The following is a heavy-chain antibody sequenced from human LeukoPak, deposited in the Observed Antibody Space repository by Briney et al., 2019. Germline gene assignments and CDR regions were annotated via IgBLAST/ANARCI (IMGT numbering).Heavy chain of an antibody. CDR3: ARDLVDTGRSANDY. J-gene: IGHJ4*02. CDR2: INPNSGGT. D-gene: IGHD5-18*01. V-gene: IGHV1-2*02. CDR1: GYTFTGYY. Sequence: TSVKVSCKASGYTFTGYYMHWVRQAPGQGLEWMGWINPNSGGTNYAQKFQGRVTMTRDTSISTAYMELSRLRSDDTAVYYCARDLVDTGRSANDYWGQGTLVTVSS.